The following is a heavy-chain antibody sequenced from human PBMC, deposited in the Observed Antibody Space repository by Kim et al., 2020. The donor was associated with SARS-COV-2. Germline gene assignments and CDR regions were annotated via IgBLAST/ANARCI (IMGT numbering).Heavy chain of an antibody. J-gene: IGHJ6*02. CDR1: GFTFSSYG. D-gene: IGHD3-16*01. V-gene: IGHV3-33*01. CDR3: ARDGGDYGMDV. Sequence: GGSLRLSCAASGFTFSSYGMHWVRQAPGKGLEWVAVIWYDGSNKYYADSVKGRFTISRDNSKNTLYLQMNSLRAEDTAVYYCARDGGDYGMDVWGQGTTVTVSS. CDR2: IWYDGSNK.